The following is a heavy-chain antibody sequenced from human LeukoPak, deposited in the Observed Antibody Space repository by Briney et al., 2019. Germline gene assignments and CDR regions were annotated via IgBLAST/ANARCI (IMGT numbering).Heavy chain of an antibody. CDR2: IYSGTI. J-gene: IGHJ4*02. CDR1: DFTVSSNY. V-gene: IGHV3-53*01. D-gene: IGHD4/OR15-4a*01. CDR3: ARRAGAYSHPYDY. Sequence: GGSLRLSCAASDFTVSSNYMSWVRQAPGKGLEWVSFIYSGTIHYSDSVKGRFTISRDNSKNTLYLQMNSLRAEDTAVYYCARRAGAYSHPYDYWGQGTLVTVSS.